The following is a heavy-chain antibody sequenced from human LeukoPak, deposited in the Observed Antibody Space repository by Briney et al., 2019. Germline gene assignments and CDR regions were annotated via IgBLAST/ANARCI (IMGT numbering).Heavy chain of an antibody. CDR1: GLHFSGTA. V-gene: IGHV3-23*01. J-gene: IGHJ5*02. CDR2: ISHDGMNA. CDR3: AKDGAQYSSGPECDP. D-gene: IGHD6-19*01. Sequence: GGSLRLSCAASGLHFSGTAMSWVRQAPGKGLEWVSAISHDGMNAYYADSVKGRFTISRDNSKKTVSLEMSSLTAADAGVYYCAKDGAQYSSGPECDPRGQGALVTVS.